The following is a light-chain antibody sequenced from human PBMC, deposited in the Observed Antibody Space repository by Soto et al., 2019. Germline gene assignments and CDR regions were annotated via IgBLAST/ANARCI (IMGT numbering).Light chain of an antibody. J-gene: IGLJ1*01. CDR3: ISYTSRTAYV. CDR1: SSDVGGYNY. CDR2: EVS. V-gene: IGLV2-14*01. Sequence: QSALTQPASVSGSPGQSITISCTGTSSDVGGYNYISWYQLHPGKAPKLIIYEVSNRPSGVSNRFSGSKSGNTASLTISGLQAEDEADYYCISYTSRTAYVFGTGTKLTVL.